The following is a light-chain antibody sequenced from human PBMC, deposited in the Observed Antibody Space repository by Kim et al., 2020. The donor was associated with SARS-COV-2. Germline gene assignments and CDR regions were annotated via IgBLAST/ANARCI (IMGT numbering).Light chain of an antibody. Sequence: PGKRARITCGGNNIGRKRVHWYQQKPGQAPVLVIYYDRDRPSGIPERFSGSNSGNTATLTISRVEAGDEADYYCQVWDSSSDHPYVFGTGTKVTVL. V-gene: IGLV3-21*04. CDR3: QVWDSSSDHPYV. CDR1: NIGRKR. CDR2: YDR. J-gene: IGLJ1*01.